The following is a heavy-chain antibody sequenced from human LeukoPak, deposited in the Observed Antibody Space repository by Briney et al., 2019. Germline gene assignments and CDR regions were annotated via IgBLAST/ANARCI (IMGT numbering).Heavy chain of an antibody. CDR3: ARQLDRDNYDGDGPNDY. D-gene: IGHD3-22*01. Sequence: GGSLRLSCVASGFTFRSYWMSWVRQAPGKGLEWVANIKQDGSEKYYVDSVKGRFTISRDNVKNSLYLEMNSLRAEDTAVYYCARQLDRDNYDGDGPNDYWGQGTLVTVSS. CDR1: GFTFRSYW. J-gene: IGHJ4*02. V-gene: IGHV3-7*02. CDR2: IKQDGSEK.